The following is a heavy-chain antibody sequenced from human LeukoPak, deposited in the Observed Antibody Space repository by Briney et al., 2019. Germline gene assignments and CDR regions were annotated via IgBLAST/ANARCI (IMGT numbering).Heavy chain of an antibody. CDR3: AKGPVVTFDI. V-gene: IGHV3-23*01. Sequence: GGSLRLSCAASGSGFIFSNYGMRWVRQAPGKGLEWVSAISGTGASTYYADSVKGRCIVSRDNSKKTLHLQMNNLRAEDTAVYYCAKGPVVTFDIWGQGTMVTVSS. J-gene: IGHJ3*02. D-gene: IGHD2-15*01. CDR1: GSGFIFSNYG. CDR2: ISGTGAST.